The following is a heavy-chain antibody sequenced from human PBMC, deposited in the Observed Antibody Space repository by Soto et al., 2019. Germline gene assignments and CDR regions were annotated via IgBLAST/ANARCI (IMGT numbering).Heavy chain of an antibody. V-gene: IGHV4-30-2*01. CDR3: ARAPGPGYSYGYDFIYGMDV. CDR1: GGSISSGGYS. Sequence: QLQLQESGSGLVKPSQTLSLTCAVSGGSISSGGYSWSWIRQPPGKGLEWIGYIYHSGSTYYNPSLKSRVTISVDRSKNQFSLKLSSVTAADTAVYYCARAPGPGYSYGYDFIYGMDVWGQGTTVTVSS. D-gene: IGHD5-18*01. CDR2: IYHSGST. J-gene: IGHJ6*02.